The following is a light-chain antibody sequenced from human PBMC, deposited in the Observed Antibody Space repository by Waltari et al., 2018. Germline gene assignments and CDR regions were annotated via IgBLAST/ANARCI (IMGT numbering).Light chain of an antibody. Sequence: SYVLTQPPPVSVAPGKTATMTWGGNNIGYKGVHWYHQKPGQAPVVVVYEDDGRPSGIPERFSGSNAGNTATLTISGVEAGDEADYYCQVWDSSSDYRVFGGGTKLTVL. CDR1: NIGYKG. CDR3: QVWDSSSDYRV. J-gene: IGLJ3*02. V-gene: IGLV3-21*03. CDR2: EDD.